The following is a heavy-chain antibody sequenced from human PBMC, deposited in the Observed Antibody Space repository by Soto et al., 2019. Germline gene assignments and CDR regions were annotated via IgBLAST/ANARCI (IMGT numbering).Heavy chain of an antibody. CDR1: GFTFSSYW. D-gene: IGHD5-12*01. Sequence: EVQLVESGGGLVQFGGSLRLSCAASGFTFSSYWMHWVRQVPGKGLVWVSRIKGDGTNTGYADSVKGRFTISRDNVKNSLYLQMNSLRAEDTAVYYCARGLSGYYGFDYWGKGTLVTFSS. CDR3: ARGLSGYYGFDY. CDR2: IKGDGTNT. J-gene: IGHJ4*02. V-gene: IGHV3-74*01.